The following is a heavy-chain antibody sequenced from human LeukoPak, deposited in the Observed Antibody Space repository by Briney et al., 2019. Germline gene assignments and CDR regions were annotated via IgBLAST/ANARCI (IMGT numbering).Heavy chain of an antibody. Sequence: SETLSLTCTVSGGSISSSSYYWGWIRQPPGKGLEWIGSIYYSGSTYYNPSLKSPVTISVDTSKNQFSLKLSSVTAADTAVYYCATNHYSSGPIIDYWGQGTLVTVSS. CDR2: IYYSGST. CDR1: GGSISSSSYY. CDR3: ATNHYSSGPIIDY. D-gene: IGHD6-19*01. V-gene: IGHV4-39*01. J-gene: IGHJ4*02.